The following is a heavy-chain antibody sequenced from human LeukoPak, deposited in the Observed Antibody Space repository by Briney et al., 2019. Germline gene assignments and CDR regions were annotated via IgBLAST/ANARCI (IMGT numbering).Heavy chain of an antibody. CDR1: GGSISSGTYY. J-gene: IGHJ5*02. Sequence: PSETLSLTCTVSGGSISSGTYYWSWIRQPAGKGLEWIGRIYHSGNTNYNPSLKSRVTMSVDTSKNQFSLSLSSVTAADTAVYYCARSALTGTWWFDPWGQGTLDTVSS. CDR2: IYHSGNT. D-gene: IGHD1-7*01. CDR3: ARSALTGTWWFDP. V-gene: IGHV4-61*02.